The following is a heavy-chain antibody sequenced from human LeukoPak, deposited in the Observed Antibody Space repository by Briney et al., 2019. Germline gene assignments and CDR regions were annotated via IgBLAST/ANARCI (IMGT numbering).Heavy chain of an antibody. CDR1: GYTFTNFA. CDR3: ARDVHDSSRGDY. Sequence: ASVKVSCKASGYTFTNFALSWVRQAPGQGLEWVGWIGTYDGHTYYAHKLQGRVTLTTDTSTSTAFMELRSLRSDDTAVYYCARDVHDSSRGDYWGQGTLVTVSS. V-gene: IGHV1-18*01. J-gene: IGHJ4*02. D-gene: IGHD3-22*01. CDR2: IGTYDGHT.